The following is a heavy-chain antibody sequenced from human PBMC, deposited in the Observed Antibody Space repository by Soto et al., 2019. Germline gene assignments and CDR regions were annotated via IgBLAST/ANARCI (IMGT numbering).Heavy chain of an antibody. CDR3: ARHNGRACDI. CDR1: GGSISSSSYY. CDR2: IYYSGST. J-gene: IGHJ3*02. D-gene: IGHD2-8*01. V-gene: IGHV4-39*01. Sequence: QLQLQESGPGLVKPSETLSLTCTVPGGSISSSSYYWGWIRQPPGKGLEWIGSIYYSGSTYYNPSLKSRVTISVDTSKNQFSLKLSSVTAADTAVYYCARHNGRACDIWGQGTMVTVSS.